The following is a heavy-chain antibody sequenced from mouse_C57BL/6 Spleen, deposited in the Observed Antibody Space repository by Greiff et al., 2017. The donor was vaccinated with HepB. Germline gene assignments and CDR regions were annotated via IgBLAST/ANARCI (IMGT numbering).Heavy chain of an antibody. Sequence: QVQLQQPGAELVKPGASVKMSCKASGYTFTSYWITWVKQRPGQGLEWIGDIYPGSGSTNYNEKFKSKATLTVDTSSSTAYMQLSSLTSEDSAVYSGARVPQYDGGDYAMDYWGQGTSVTVSS. D-gene: IGHD2-14*01. CDR3: ARVPQYDGGDYAMDY. V-gene: IGHV1-55*01. CDR1: GYTFTSYW. CDR2: IYPGSGST. J-gene: IGHJ4*01.